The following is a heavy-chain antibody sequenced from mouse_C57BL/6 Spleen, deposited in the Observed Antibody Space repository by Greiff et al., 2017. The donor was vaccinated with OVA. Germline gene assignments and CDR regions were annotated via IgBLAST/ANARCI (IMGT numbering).Heavy chain of an antibody. Sequence: EVQLVESGPELVKPGASVKIPCKASGYTFTDYNMDWVKQSHGKSLEWIGDINPNNGGTIYNQKFKGKATLTVDKSSSTAYMELRSLTSEDTAVYYCASYSNSRFGYWGQGTLVTVSA. J-gene: IGHJ3*01. CDR2: INPNNGGT. CDR3: ASYSNSRFGY. V-gene: IGHV1-18*01. CDR1: GYTFTDYN. D-gene: IGHD2-5*01.